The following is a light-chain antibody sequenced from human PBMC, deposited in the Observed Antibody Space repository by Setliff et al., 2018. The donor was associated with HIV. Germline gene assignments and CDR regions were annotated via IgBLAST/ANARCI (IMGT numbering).Light chain of an antibody. J-gene: IGLJ1*01. CDR3: SSFTSSNIYV. CDR2: DVS. Sequence: QSALPQPRSVSGSPGQSVTISCTGTSSDVGGHNYVSWYQQHPGKAPKLMIYDVSNRPSGVSNRFSGSKSGSTASLTIPGLQAEDEADYYCSSFTSSNIYVFGTGTKVTVL. V-gene: IGLV2-14*03. CDR1: SSDVGGHNY.